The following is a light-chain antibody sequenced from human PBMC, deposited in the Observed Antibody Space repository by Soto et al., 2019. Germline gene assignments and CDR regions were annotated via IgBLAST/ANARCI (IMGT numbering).Light chain of an antibody. Sequence: QSALTQPASVSRSPGQSITISCTGTSSDVGSHNFVSWYQQHPGKAPELMIYEVSKRPSGVSNRFSGSKSGNTAPLTISGLQAEDEADYYCYSYVGSISFGGGTKLTVL. V-gene: IGLV2-23*02. CDR1: SSDVGSHNF. CDR2: EVS. J-gene: IGLJ2*01. CDR3: YSYVGSIS.